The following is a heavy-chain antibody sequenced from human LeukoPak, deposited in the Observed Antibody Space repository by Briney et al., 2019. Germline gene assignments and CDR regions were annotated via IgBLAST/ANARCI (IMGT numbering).Heavy chain of an antibody. D-gene: IGHD4-17*01. CDR1: GFTFSSYW. J-gene: IGHJ4*02. V-gene: IGHV3-74*01. CDR3: ARNGGYGDYEY. CDR2: INSDGSST. Sequence: GGSLRLSCAASGFTFSSYWMHWVRQAPGKGLVWVSRINSDGSSTSYADSVKGRFTISRDNAKNTLYLQMNSLRAEDTAVYYCARNGGYGDYEYWGQGTQVTVSS.